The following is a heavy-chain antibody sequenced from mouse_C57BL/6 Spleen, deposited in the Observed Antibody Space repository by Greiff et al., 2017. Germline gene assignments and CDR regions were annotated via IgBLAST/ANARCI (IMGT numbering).Heavy chain of an antibody. V-gene: IGHV3-8*01. D-gene: IGHD3-2*02. CDR1: GYSITSDY. CDR3: ASHQTAQAPFAY. J-gene: IGHJ3*01. Sequence: VQLKESGPGLAKPSQTLSLTCSVTGYSITSDYWNWIRKFPGNKLEYMGYISYSGSTYYTPSLKSRISITRDTSKDQYYLQLNSVTTEDTATYCCASHQTAQAPFAYWGQGTLVTVSA. CDR2: ISYSGST.